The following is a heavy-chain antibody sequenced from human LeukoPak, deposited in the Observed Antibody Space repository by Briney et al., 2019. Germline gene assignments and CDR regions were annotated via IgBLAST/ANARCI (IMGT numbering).Heavy chain of an antibody. Sequence: ASVKVSCXASGYTFTGYYMHWVRQAPGLGLEWMGRINPNSGGTNYAQKFQGRVTMTRDTSISTAYMELSRLRSDDTAVYYCARAPRDGYMADYWGQGTLVTVSS. CDR1: GYTFTGYY. D-gene: IGHD5-24*01. V-gene: IGHV1-2*06. CDR2: INPNSGGT. CDR3: ARAPRDGYMADY. J-gene: IGHJ4*02.